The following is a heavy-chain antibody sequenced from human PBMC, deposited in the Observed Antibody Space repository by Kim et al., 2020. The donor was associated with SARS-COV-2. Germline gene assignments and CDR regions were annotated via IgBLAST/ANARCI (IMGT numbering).Heavy chain of an antibody. Sequence: ASVKVSCKASGYTFTSYAMHWVRQAPGQRLEWMGWINAGNGNTKYSQKFQGRVTITRDTSASTAYMELSSLRSEDTAVYYCARPRGALQLFDAFDIWGQGTMVTVSS. V-gene: IGHV1-3*01. D-gene: IGHD5-18*01. CDR1: GYTFTSYA. CDR2: INAGNGNT. J-gene: IGHJ3*02. CDR3: ARPRGALQLFDAFDI.